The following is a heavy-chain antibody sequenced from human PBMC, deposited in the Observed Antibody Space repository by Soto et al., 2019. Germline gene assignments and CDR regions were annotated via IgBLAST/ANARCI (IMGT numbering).Heavy chain of an antibody. CDR1: GFTFSSYW. Sequence: PGGSLRLSCAASGFTFSSYWMHWVRQAPGKGLVWVSRINSDGSSTSYADSVKGRFTISRDNAKNSLYLQMNSLRDEDTAVYYCARGGDILTGYPYYYYGMDVWGQGTTVTVSS. CDR2: INSDGSST. V-gene: IGHV3-74*01. J-gene: IGHJ6*02. CDR3: ARGGDILTGYPYYYYGMDV. D-gene: IGHD3-9*01.